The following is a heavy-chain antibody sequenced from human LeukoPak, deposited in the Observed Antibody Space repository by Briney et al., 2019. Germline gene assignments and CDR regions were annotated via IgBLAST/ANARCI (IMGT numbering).Heavy chain of an antibody. V-gene: IGHV1-2*02. J-gene: IGHJ6*03. Sequence: GASVKVSCKASGYTFSNYGISWVRQAPGQGLEWMGWINPNSGGTNYAQKFQGRVTMTRDTSISTAYMELSRLRSDDTAVYYCARADVLLWFGESYMDVWGKGATVTVSS. CDR2: INPNSGGT. CDR1: GYTFSNYG. CDR3: ARADVLLWFGESYMDV. D-gene: IGHD3-10*01.